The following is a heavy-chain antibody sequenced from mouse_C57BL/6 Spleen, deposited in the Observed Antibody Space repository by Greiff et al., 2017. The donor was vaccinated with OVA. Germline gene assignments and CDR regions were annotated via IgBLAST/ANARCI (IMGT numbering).Heavy chain of an antibody. V-gene: IGHV1-75*01. D-gene: IGHD1-1*01. CDR2: IFPGSGST. CDR3: ARHKGSSYVDYAMDY. CDR1: GYTFTDYY. J-gene: IGHJ4*01. Sequence: VQLQQSGPELVKPGASVKISCKASGYTFTDYYINWVKQRPGQGLEWIGWIFPGSGSTYYNEKFKGKATLTVDKSSSTAYMLLSSLTSEDSAVYFCARHKGSSYVDYAMDYWGQGTSVTVSS.